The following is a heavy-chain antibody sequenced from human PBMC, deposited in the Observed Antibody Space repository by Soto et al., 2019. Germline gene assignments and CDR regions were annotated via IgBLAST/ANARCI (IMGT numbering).Heavy chain of an antibody. V-gene: IGHV1-46*01. D-gene: IGHD6-6*01. CDR2: INPSGGST. J-gene: IGHJ4*02. CDR1: GYTFTSYF. Sequence: QVQLVQSGAEVKKPGASVKVSCKASGYTFTSYFIHWVRQAPGQGLEWMGMINPSGGSTSYAQRFHGGLTTTRDTSTSTVYMEVSSLTSDDTAVYYCARVSYITSSTDSWGQGTLVTVSS. CDR3: ARVSYITSSTDS.